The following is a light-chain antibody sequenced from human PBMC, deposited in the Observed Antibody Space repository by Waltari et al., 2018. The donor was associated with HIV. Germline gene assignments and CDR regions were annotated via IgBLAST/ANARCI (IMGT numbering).Light chain of an antibody. CDR3: SSYVTGGTYV. Sequence: QSALTQPAYVSASPGQSITIFCSGTNNDIGSYDYVSWYQVLPNKAPRLIIFYVNRRSSGVSFRFSGSKSGYTASLMIFDLQSEDEGEYFCSSYVTGGTYVFGSGTRVIV. J-gene: IGLJ1*01. V-gene: IGLV2-23*02. CDR2: YVN. CDR1: NNDIGSYDY.